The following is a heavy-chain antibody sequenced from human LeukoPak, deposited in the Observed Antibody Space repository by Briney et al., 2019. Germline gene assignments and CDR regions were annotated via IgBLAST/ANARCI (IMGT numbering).Heavy chain of an antibody. V-gene: IGHV3-21*01. CDR3: ARGKYYGSGAGYYYMDV. CDR2: ISSSSSYI. D-gene: IGHD3-10*01. Sequence: GGSLRLSCAASGFTFSSYSMSWVRQAPGKGLEWVSSISSSSSYIYYADSVKGRFTISRDNAKNSLYLQMNSLRAEDTAVYYCARGKYYGSGAGYYYMDVWGKGTTVTVSS. J-gene: IGHJ6*03. CDR1: GFTFSSYS.